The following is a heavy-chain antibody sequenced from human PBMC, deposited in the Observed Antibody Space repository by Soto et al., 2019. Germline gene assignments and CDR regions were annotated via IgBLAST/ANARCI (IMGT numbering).Heavy chain of an antibody. J-gene: IGHJ1*01. CDR1: GFTVSNTY. V-gene: IGHV3-66*02. CDR3: ERSYGEYRSASSWLVAFQH. Sequence: GGSLRLSCAASGFTVSNTYMSWVRQAPGKGLEWVSVIYSGGSTYYTDSVKGRFTISRDTSENPLYLQMNSLKGEDTAVYDGERSYGEYRSASSWLVAFQHWGQGTLVTGSS. CDR2: IYSGGST. D-gene: IGHD6-25*01.